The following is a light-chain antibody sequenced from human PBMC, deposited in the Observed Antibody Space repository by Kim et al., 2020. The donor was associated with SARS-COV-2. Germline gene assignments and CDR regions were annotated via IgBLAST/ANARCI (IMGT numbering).Light chain of an antibody. CDR1: QSVLYSSNNKNY. V-gene: IGKV4-1*01. Sequence: RATLNCKSSQSVLYSSNNKNYLAWYQQKPGQPPNLLIYWASTRESGVPDRFSGSGSGTDFTLTISSLQAEDVAVYYCQQYYSTPYTFGQGTKLEIK. J-gene: IGKJ2*01. CDR2: WAS. CDR3: QQYYSTPYT.